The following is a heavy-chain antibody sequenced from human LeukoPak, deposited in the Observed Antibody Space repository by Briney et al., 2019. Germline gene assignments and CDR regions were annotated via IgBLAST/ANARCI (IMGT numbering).Heavy chain of an antibody. D-gene: IGHD1-1*01. CDR1: GGSISSSSYS. CDR3: ATGRVMEPFDP. J-gene: IGHJ5*02. CDR2: IYYSVIT. V-gene: IGHV4-39*01. Sequence: SETLSRTCTVSGGSISSSSYSWGWIRQPPGQGLEWIGSIYYSVITYYNPSLKSRVPLSVETTKNKFSQKLSSVPATDTAVYYCATGRVMEPFDPWGQGSLVTVSS.